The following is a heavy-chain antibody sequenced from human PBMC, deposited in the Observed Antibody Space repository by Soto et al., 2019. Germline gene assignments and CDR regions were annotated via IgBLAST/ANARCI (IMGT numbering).Heavy chain of an antibody. V-gene: IGHV1-2*02. D-gene: IGHD2-8*01. CDR2: FNPNSGGT. J-gene: IGHJ6*02. CDR3: ARGDSTDCSNGVCSFFYNHDMDV. Sequence: GASVKVSCKASGYTFTGYYMHWVRQAPGQGLEWMGWFNPNSGGTNYAQKFQGRVTMTRDTPISTAYMELSRLRSDDTAIYYGARGDSTDCSNGVCSFFYNHDMDVWGQGTTVTVSS. CDR1: GYTFTGYY.